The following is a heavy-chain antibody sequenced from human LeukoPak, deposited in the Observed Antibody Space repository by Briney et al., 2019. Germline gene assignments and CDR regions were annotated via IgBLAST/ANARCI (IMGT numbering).Heavy chain of an antibody. V-gene: IGHV1-46*01. CDR3: ARSSSGGNWFDP. CDR1: GYTFTGYY. J-gene: IGHJ5*02. Sequence: ASVKVSCKASGYTFTGYYMHWVRQAPGQGLEWMGIINPSGGSTSYAQKFQGRVTMTRDTSTSTVYMELSSLRSEDTAVYYCARSSSGGNWFDPWGQGTLVTVSS. CDR2: INPSGGST. D-gene: IGHD6-6*01.